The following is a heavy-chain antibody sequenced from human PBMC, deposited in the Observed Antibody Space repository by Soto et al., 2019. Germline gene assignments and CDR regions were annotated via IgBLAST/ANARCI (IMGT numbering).Heavy chain of an antibody. CDR1: GFTLRNSR. J-gene: IGHJ6*02. Sequence: GGSLRLSCAASGFTLRNSRMSWVRQAPGKGLEWVANIKQDGSDTYYVDSVKGRFTISRDNAKNTLYLQMNSLRAEDTAVYYCARDAYYDFWSGSQGYYYGMDVWGQGTTVTVS. D-gene: IGHD3-3*01. CDR2: IKQDGSDT. V-gene: IGHV3-7*01. CDR3: ARDAYYDFWSGSQGYYYGMDV.